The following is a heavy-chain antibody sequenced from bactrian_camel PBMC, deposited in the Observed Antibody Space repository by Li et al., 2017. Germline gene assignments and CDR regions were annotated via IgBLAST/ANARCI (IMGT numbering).Heavy chain of an antibody. D-gene: IGHD6*01. Sequence: HVQLVESGGGSVQAGGTLRLSCATSGYTFNKFACLAWFRQAPGKEREGVAAIESDGRTSYADSVKGRFTISEDNAKNKLYLQMNGLKPEDTAMYYCAAAPPSLLDCMVVVVATAEDSRIQGTQVTVS. CDR1: GYTFNKFA. V-gene: IGHV3S53*01. CDR2: IESDGRT. J-gene: IGHJ4*01.